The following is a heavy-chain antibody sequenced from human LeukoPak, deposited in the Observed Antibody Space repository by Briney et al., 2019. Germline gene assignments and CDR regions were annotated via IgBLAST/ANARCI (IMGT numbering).Heavy chain of an antibody. CDR1: GFIFDDYG. CDR3: ARAFKYSMSGYYFDY. CDR2: INWNGGST. V-gene: IGHV3-20*04. D-gene: IGHD2-21*01. Sequence: GGSLRLSCAASGFIFDDYGMSWVRQAPGKGLEWVSGINWNGGSTGYGDSVKGRFTISRDNAKNSLYLQMNSPRAEDTALYYCARAFKYSMSGYYFDYWGQGTLVTVSS. J-gene: IGHJ4*02.